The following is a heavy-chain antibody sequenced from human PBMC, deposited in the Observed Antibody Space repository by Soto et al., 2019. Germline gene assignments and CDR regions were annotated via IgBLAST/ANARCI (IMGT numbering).Heavy chain of an antibody. Sequence: QVQLQESGPGLVQPSGTLSLTCAVSSGSISSSNWWRWVRQPQGKGLEWIGEIYHSGSTNYNPSLKSRVTISVYTSKHLFSLNLSSVTAADTAVYYCAGGALEGTSPAYWGQGTLVTVSS. CDR3: AGGALEGTSPAY. J-gene: IGHJ4*02. V-gene: IGHV4-4*02. CDR1: SGSISSSNW. CDR2: IYHSGST. D-gene: IGHD3-3*01.